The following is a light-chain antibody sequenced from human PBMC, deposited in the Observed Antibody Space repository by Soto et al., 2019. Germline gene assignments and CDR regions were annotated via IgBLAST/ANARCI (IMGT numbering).Light chain of an antibody. J-gene: IGKJ1*01. Sequence: DIQMTQSPSSLSASVGDRVTITCRASQSISTYLNWYEQKPGKAPKLLIYSASRSQSGVPSRFSGRRSGTDFTLTISSLQPEDFATYYCQQSYSSPPTFGQGTKVEIK. CDR1: QSISTY. V-gene: IGKV1-39*01. CDR2: SAS. CDR3: QQSYSSPPT.